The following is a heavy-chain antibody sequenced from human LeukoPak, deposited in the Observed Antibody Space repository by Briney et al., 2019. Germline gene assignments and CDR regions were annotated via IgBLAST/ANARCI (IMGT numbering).Heavy chain of an antibody. Sequence: PGGSLRLSCAASGFTFSSYAMHWVRQAPGKGLEWVAVISYDGSNKYYADSVKGRFTISRDNSKNTLYLQMNSLRAEDTAVYYCARDHLPHTVTNGSLGGYFDYWGQGTLVTVSS. CDR3: ARDHLPHTVTNGSLGGYFDY. D-gene: IGHD4-17*01. CDR2: ISYDGSNK. J-gene: IGHJ4*02. V-gene: IGHV3-30*04. CDR1: GFTFSSYA.